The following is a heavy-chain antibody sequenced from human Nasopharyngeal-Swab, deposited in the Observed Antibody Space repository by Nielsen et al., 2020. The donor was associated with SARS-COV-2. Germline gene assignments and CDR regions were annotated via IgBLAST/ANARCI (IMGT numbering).Heavy chain of an antibody. Sequence: GGSLRLSCAASGLIFSDSAIHWVRQASGKGLEWVGRIRSKGNSYATEYAASVEGRFTISRDDSKNTAYLQMNSLMTEDTAVYYCSRCGGSCYTGKDYWGQGTLVTVSS. J-gene: IGHJ4*02. CDR2: IRSKGNSYAT. D-gene: IGHD2-15*01. V-gene: IGHV3-73*01. CDR3: SRCGGSCYTGKDY. CDR1: GLIFSDSA.